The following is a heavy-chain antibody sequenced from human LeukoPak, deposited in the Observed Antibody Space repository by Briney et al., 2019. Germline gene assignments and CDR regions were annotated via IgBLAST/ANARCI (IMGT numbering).Heavy chain of an antibody. J-gene: IGHJ6*02. D-gene: IGHD2-2*01. V-gene: IGHV1-18*01. CDR3: ARDLGVPAADSYYYYGMDV. CDR1: GYTFTSYG. CDR2: ISAYNGNT. Sequence: AAVKVSCKASGYTFTSYGISWVRQAPGQGLEWMGWISAYNGNTNYAQKLQGRVTMTTDTSTSTAYVELRSLRSDDTAVYYCARDLGVPAADSYYYYGMDVWGQGTTVTVSS.